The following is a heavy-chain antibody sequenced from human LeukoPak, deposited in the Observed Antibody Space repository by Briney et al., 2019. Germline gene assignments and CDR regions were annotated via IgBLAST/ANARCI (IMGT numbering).Heavy chain of an antibody. Sequence: GGSLRLSCAASGFTFSRYWMSWVRQAPGKGLEWVSYIGGSDNTMSYADSVKGRFTISRDNAKNSLYLQMNSLRAEDTAVYYCARDIQYIGSTYYFDLWGQGTLVTVSS. J-gene: IGHJ4*02. D-gene: IGHD1-26*01. CDR3: ARDIQYIGSTYYFDL. CDR2: IGGSDNTM. CDR1: GFTFSRYW. V-gene: IGHV3-48*04.